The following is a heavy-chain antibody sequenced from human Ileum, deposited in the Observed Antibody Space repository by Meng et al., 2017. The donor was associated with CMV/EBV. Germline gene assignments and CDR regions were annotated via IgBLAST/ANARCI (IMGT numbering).Heavy chain of an antibody. V-gene: IGHV3-74*01. CDR1: GFTFSSYW. CDR3: ARDLKPRYCSSTSYSPYNWFDP. D-gene: IGHD2-2*01. J-gene: IGHJ5*02. CDR2: INSDGSST. Sequence: GESLKISCAASGFTFSSYWMHWVRQAPGKGLVWVSRINSDGSSTSYADSVKGRFTISRDNAKNTLYLQMNSLRAEDTAVYYCARDLKPRYCSSTSYSPYNWFDPWGQGTLVTVSS.